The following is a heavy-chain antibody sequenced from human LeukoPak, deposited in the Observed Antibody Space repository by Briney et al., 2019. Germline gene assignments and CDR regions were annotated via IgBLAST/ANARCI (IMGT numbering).Heavy chain of an antibody. Sequence: GGSLRLSCAASGFTFSSYGMHWVRQAPGKGLEWVAFIRYDGSNKYYADSVKGRFTISRDNSKNTLYLQMNSLRAEDTAVYYCANDLRPPRDNWFDPWGQGTLVTVSS. CDR2: IRYDGSNK. CDR3: ANDLRPPRDNWFDP. CDR1: GFTFSSYG. D-gene: IGHD4-17*01. V-gene: IGHV3-30*02. J-gene: IGHJ5*02.